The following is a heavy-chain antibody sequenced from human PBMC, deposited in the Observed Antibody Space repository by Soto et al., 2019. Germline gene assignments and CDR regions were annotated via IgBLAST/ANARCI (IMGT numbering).Heavy chain of an antibody. J-gene: IGHJ3*02. V-gene: IGHV4-34*01. CDR3: ARGRERVWSYGAFDI. D-gene: IGHD1-26*01. CDR1: GGSFSGYY. Sequence: SETLSLTCAVYGGSFSGYYWSWIRQPPGKGLEWIGEINHSGSTNYNPSLKSRVTISVDTSKNQFSLKLSSVTAADTAVYYCARGRERVWSYGAFDIWGQGTMVTVSS. CDR2: INHSGST.